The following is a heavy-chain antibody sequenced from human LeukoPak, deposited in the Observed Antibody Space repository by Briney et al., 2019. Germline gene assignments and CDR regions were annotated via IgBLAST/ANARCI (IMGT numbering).Heavy chain of an antibody. CDR1: GGTFISYA. V-gene: IGHV1-69*13. D-gene: IGHD6-6*01. CDR3: ARVSGYSSSDY. Sequence: ASVKVSCKASGGTFISYAISWVRQAPGQGLEWMGGIIPIFGTASYAQKFQGRVTITADESTSTAYMELSSLRSEDTAVYYCARVSGYSSSDYWGQGTLVTVSS. CDR2: IIPIFGTA. J-gene: IGHJ4*02.